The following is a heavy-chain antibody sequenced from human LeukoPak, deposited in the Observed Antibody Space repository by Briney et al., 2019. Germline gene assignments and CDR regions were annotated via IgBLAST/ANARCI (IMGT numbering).Heavy chain of an antibody. CDR2: IYYSGST. CDR1: GGSISSSSYY. CDR3: ASHAPYDSSGYSPFGY. V-gene: IGHV4-39*07. J-gene: IGHJ4*02. D-gene: IGHD3-22*01. Sequence: SETLSLTCTVSGGSISSSSYYWGWIRQPPGKGLEWIGSIYYSGSTYYNPSLKSRVTISVDKSKNQFSLKLSSVTAADTAVYYCASHAPYDSSGYSPFGYWGQGTLVTVSS.